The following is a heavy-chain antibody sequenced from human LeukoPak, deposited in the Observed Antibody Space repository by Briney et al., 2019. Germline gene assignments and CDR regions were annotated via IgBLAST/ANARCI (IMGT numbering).Heavy chain of an antibody. CDR1: GYSFTTYW. CDR2: IYPGDSDT. D-gene: IGHD3-22*01. CDR3: ARLSGYSSYYFDY. J-gene: IGHJ4*02. V-gene: IGHV5-51*01. Sequence: GESLKISCKGSGYSFTTYWIGWVRRMPGKGLEWMGIIYPGDSDTRHSPSFQDQVTISADKSISTAYLQWSSLKASDTAMYYCARLSGYSSYYFDYWGQGTLVTVSS.